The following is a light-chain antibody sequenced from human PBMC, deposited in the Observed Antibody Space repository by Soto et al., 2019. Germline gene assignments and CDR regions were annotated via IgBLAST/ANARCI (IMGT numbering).Light chain of an antibody. Sequence: QSVLTQPASVSGSPGQSITISCTGASSDLGNYNYVSWFQQHPGKAPKLIVYEVTNRPSGVSSRFSGSKSGNTASLTISGLQAEDEADYYCGSYTTTSYVFGSGTK. CDR1: SSDLGNYNY. J-gene: IGLJ1*01. V-gene: IGLV2-14*01. CDR2: EVT. CDR3: GSYTTTSYV.